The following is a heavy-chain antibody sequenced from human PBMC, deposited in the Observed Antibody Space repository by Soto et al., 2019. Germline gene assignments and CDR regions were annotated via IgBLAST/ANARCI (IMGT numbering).Heavy chain of an antibody. J-gene: IGHJ6*02. Sequence: QVQLVQSGAEVKKPGSSVKVSCKASGGTFSSYAISWVRQAPGQGLEWMGGIIPIYGTANYAQKFQGRVTITADESTSTADMELSSLGSEDTAGYYCARSGPLAYGYDDYGMDVWGQGTTVTVSS. D-gene: IGHD4-17*01. CDR3: ARSGPLAYGYDDYGMDV. V-gene: IGHV1-69*12. CDR2: IIPIYGTA. CDR1: GGTFSSYA.